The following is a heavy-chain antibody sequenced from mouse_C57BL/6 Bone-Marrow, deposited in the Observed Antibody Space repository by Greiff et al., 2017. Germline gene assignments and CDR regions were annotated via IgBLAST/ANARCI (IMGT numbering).Heavy chain of an antibody. CDR3: ARPANWAWFAY. V-gene: IGHV1-64*01. J-gene: IGHJ3*01. CDR2: IHPNSGST. CDR1: GYTFTSYW. D-gene: IGHD4-1*01. Sequence: QVQLQQPGAELVKPGASVKLSCKASGYTFTSYWMHWVKQRPGQGLEWIGMIHPNSGSTNYTEKFKSKATLTVDKSTNTAYMQLSSLTSEDSAVYYCARPANWAWFAYWGQGTLVTVSA.